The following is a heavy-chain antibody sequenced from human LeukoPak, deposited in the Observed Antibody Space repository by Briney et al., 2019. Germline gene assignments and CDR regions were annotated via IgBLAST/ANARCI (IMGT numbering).Heavy chain of an antibody. V-gene: IGHV3-23*01. J-gene: IGHJ6*01. CDR2: ISGSCGST. D-gene: IGHD3-10*01. CDR3: AKASAGSGRALYYYGMDV. CDR1: GFTFSSYA. Sequence: GGSLRLSCAASGFTFSSYAMTWVRQAPGKGLEWVSPISGSCGSTYYADSVRGRFTISRDNSKNTLYLQMNSLRAEDTAVYYCAKASAGSGRALYYYGMDVWGKGSTVTASS.